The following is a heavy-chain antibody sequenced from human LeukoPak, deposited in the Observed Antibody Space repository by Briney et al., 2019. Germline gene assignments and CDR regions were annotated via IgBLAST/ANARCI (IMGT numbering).Heavy chain of an antibody. Sequence: GGSLRLSCAASGFTFSSYAMSWVRQAPGKGLAWVSGISGSGGSAHYADSVKGRFTISRDNSKNTLYLQMNSLRAEDTAVYYCAKDGESYDFWSGYLFDYWGQGTLVTVSS. CDR2: ISGSGGSA. CDR3: AKDGESYDFWSGYLFDY. D-gene: IGHD3-3*01. CDR1: GFTFSSYA. V-gene: IGHV3-23*01. J-gene: IGHJ4*02.